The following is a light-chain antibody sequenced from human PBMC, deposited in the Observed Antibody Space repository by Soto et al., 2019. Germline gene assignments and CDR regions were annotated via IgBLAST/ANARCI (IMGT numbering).Light chain of an antibody. V-gene: IGLV2-14*01. J-gene: IGLJ3*02. CDR1: SSDVGGSNY. CDR3: NSYTSIGTVV. Sequence: QSALTQPASVSGWPGQSITIYCTGTSSDVGGSNYVSWYQLRPGKAPKLLIYDVDRPSGVSNRFSGSKSDNTSSLTISGLHAEVEADYDCNSYTSIGTVVFGRGTKVPVL. CDR2: DV.